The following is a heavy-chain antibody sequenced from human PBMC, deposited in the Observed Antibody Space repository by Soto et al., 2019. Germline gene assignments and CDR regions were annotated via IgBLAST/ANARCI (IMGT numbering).Heavy chain of an antibody. D-gene: IGHD3-22*01. CDR1: GGTFSSYT. J-gene: IGHJ5*02. V-gene: IGHV1-69*08. CDR3: ARDTYYYDSSGYH. CDR2: IIPILGIA. Sequence: QVQLVQSGAEVKKPGSSVKVSCKASGGTFSSYTNSWVRQAPGQGLEWMGRIIPILGIANYAQKFQGRVTITADKSTSTAYMELSSLRSEDTAVYYCARDTYYYDSSGYHWGQGTLVTVSS.